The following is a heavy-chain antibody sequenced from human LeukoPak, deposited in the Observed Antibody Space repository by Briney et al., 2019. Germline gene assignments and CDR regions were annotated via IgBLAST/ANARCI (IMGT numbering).Heavy chain of an antibody. CDR2: ITPDGSEK. CDR3: ARIARVSPRKAQTDCSFDY. D-gene: IGHD2-21*01. V-gene: IGHV3-7*01. CDR1: GITFSNHW. J-gene: IGHJ4*02. Sequence: GSLRVSCAASGITFSNHWASWVRQAPGRGLEWVANITPDGSEKNYVDSVKGRFTISRDNAKNSLYLQMSSLRVEDSAVYYCARIARVSPRKAQTDCSFDYWGQGTLATVTS.